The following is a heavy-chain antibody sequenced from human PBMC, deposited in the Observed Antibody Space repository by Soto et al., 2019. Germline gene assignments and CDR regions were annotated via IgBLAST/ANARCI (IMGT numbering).Heavy chain of an antibody. CDR1: GGTFSSYA. CDR3: ARGAYSSLIAAAGIFDY. J-gene: IGHJ4*02. D-gene: IGHD6-13*01. CDR2: IIPIFGTA. Sequence: VASVKVSCKASGGTFSSYAISWVRQAPGQGLEWMGGIIPIFGTANYAQKFQGRVTITADKSTSTAYMELSSLRSEDTAVYYCARGAYSSLIAAAGIFDYWGQGTLVTVSS. V-gene: IGHV1-69*06.